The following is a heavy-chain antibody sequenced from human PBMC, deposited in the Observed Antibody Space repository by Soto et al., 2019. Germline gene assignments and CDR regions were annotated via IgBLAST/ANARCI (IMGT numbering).Heavy chain of an antibody. D-gene: IGHD6-19*01. Sequence: GASVKVSCKASGYTFTGYYMHWVRQAPGQGLEWMGWINPNSGGTNYAQKFQGRVTMTRDTSISTAYMELSSLRSEDTAVYYCARGEKIAVAGKLSVFDIWGQGTMVT. CDR2: INPNSGGT. CDR1: GYTFTGYY. CDR3: ARGEKIAVAGKLSVFDI. V-gene: IGHV1-2*02. J-gene: IGHJ3*02.